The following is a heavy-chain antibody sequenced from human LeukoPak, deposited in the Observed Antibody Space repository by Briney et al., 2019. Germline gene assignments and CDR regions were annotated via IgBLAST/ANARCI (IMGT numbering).Heavy chain of an antibody. CDR1: GFTFSSYA. J-gene: IGHJ4*02. V-gene: IGHV3-23*01. Sequence: GGSLRLSCAASGFTFSSYAMSWVRQAPGKGLEWVSAISGSGGSTYYADSVKGRFTISRDNSKNTLYLQMNSLRAEDTAVYYCAKAGVGYSYGYRGYYFDYWGQGTLVTVSS. CDR2: ISGSGGST. CDR3: AKAGVGYSYGYRGYYFDY. D-gene: IGHD5-18*01.